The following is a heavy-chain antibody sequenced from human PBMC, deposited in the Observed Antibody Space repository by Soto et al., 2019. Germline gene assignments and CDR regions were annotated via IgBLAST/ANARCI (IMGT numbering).Heavy chain of an antibody. CDR3: AKGSCNTISCTGRDDA. CDR2: INDDGDTA. D-gene: IGHD2-2*01. V-gene: IGHV3-23*01. J-gene: IGHJ5*02. CDR1: GFAFSTYA. Sequence: EVHLLESGGDLVQPGGSLRLSCAASGFAFSTYAMTWVRQAPGKGLEWVSGINDDGDTAFYADSVKGRFTISRDNSKNPLYLQLNSLRAEDTAIYYCAKGSCNTISCTGRDDAWGQGTLVIVSS.